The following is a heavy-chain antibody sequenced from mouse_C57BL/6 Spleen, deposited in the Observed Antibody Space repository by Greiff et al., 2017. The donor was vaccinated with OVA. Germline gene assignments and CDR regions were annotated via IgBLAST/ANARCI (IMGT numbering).Heavy chain of an antibody. J-gene: IGHJ1*03. D-gene: IGHD1-1*01. Sequence: QVQLQQPGAELVRPGTSVKLSCKASGYTFTSYWMHWVKQRPGQGLEWIGVIDPSDSYTNYNQKFKGKATLTVDTSSSTADMQLSSLTSEDSAVYYCARYYGSRYWYFDVWGTGTTVTVSS. CDR1: GYTFTSYW. V-gene: IGHV1-59*01. CDR3: ARYYGSRYWYFDV. CDR2: IDPSDSYT.